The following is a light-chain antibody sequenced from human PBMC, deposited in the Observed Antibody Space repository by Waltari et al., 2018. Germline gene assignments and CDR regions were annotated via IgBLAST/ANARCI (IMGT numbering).Light chain of an antibody. CDR3: TSWDDSHYV. CDR2: RNN. J-gene: IGLJ1*01. CDR1: HSNLGSNY. Sequence: QSVLTQPPSASATPGQRVSISCSGSHSNLGSNYLYWHQQLPGTTPKLLIYRNNQRPSRVPDLFSASKYGTSASLAISELRSEDEGIYYCTSWDDSHYVFGPGTTVSVL. V-gene: IGLV1-47*01.